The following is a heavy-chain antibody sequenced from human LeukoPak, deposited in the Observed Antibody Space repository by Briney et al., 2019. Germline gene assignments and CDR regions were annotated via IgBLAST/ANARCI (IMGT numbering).Heavy chain of an antibody. CDR2: MNPNSGNT. Sequence: ASVKVSCKASGYTLTRYDINWVRQATGHGLEWVGWMNPNSGNTGYAQKFQGRVTITRNTSISTAYMELSSLRSEDTAVYYCAKDLSIHFGYCSGGSCYGDAFDIWGQGTMVAVSS. V-gene: IGHV1-8*03. D-gene: IGHD2-15*01. CDR3: AKDLSIHFGYCSGGSCYGDAFDI. J-gene: IGHJ3*02. CDR1: GYTLTRYD.